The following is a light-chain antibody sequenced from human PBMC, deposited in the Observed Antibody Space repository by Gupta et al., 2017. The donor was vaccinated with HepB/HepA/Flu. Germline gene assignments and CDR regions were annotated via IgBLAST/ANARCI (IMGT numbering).Light chain of an antibody. V-gene: IGKV3-20*01. CDR1: QTVSSNY. CDR3: QQDSSSPLT. CDR2: GAS. Sequence: EIVLTQSPGTLSLSPGERATLSCRASQTVSSNYLVWYQQKPGQAPRPLIYGASNRATGIPDRFSGSGSGTDFTLTISRLEPEDFAVYYCQQDSSSPLTFGGGTKVESK. J-gene: IGKJ4*01.